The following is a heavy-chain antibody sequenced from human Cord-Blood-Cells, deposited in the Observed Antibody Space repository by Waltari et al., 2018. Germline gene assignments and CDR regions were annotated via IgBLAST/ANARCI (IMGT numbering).Heavy chain of an antibody. D-gene: IGHD6-19*01. CDR3: ARPLTGYSSGWYWFDP. CDR1: GYSISSGYH. Sequence: QVQLQESGPGLVKPSETLSLTCAVSGYSISSGYHWGWTRQPPGKGLEWIGSIYHSGSTYYNPSLKSRGTISVDTSKNQFSLKLSSVTAADTAVYYCARPLTGYSSGWYWFDPWGQGTLVTVSS. CDR2: IYHSGST. V-gene: IGHV4-38-2*01. J-gene: IGHJ5*02.